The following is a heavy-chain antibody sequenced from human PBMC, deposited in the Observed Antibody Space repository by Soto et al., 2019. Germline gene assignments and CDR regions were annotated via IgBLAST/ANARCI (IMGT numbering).Heavy chain of an antibody. D-gene: IGHD2-21*01. CDR2: IYYNGNT. CDR1: GGSLTRYY. Sequence: PSETLSLTCTVSGGSLTRYYWSWIRQPPGKGLEWIGYIYYNGNTNYNPSLKSRVTTSVDTSKNQFSLKLSSVTAADTAVYYCARSPLGSYYYFYNWGQGTLVTIAS. V-gene: IGHV4-59*01. CDR3: ARSPLGSYYYFYN. J-gene: IGHJ4*02.